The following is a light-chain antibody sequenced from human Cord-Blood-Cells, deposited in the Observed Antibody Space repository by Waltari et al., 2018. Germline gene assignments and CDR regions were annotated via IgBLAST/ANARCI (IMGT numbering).Light chain of an antibody. CDR1: HNVSSSY. CDR2: GAS. Sequence: EIVLTQSPGTLSLSPGERATLSCRASHNVSSSYLAWYQQKPGQAPRLLIYGASSRATGIPDRFSGSGSGTDFTLTISRLEPEDFAVYYCQQYSSSPRTFGQGTKVEIK. V-gene: IGKV3-20*01. J-gene: IGKJ1*01. CDR3: QQYSSSPRT.